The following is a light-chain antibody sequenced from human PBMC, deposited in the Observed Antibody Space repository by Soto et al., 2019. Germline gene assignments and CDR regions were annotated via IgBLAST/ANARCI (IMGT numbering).Light chain of an antibody. CDR1: QSLFYSAYKTNY. CDR3: LQYYGAPPHT. V-gene: IGKV4-1*01. CDR2: WAS. J-gene: IGKJ2*01. Sequence: DIVMTQSPDSLAVFLGERATITCKSSQSLFYSAYKTNYLAWYQEKPGQPPKLLISWASIRASGVSDRFSGSGSGTDFTLTISSLHAEDVAVYYCLQYYGAPPHTFGQGTKLEI.